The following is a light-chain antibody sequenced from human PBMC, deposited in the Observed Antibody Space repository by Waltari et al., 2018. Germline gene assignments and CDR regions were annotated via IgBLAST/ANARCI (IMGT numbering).Light chain of an antibody. Sequence: QSVLTQPPSVSGAPGQRVTISCTGSGSNIGAGYDVHWYQYLPRAAPKLLIYGSSSRPLGVPDRFFGSTSGTSASLAITGLQAEDEADYYCQSYDTSLSVVFGGGTKLTVL. CDR3: QSYDTSLSVV. CDR2: GSS. V-gene: IGLV1-40*01. J-gene: IGLJ3*02. CDR1: GSNIGAGYD.